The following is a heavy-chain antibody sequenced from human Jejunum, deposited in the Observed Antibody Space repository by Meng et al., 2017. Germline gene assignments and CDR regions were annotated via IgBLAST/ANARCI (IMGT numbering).Heavy chain of an antibody. CDR1: GDSISSTSW. J-gene: IGHJ4*02. D-gene: IGHD3-16*01. V-gene: IGHV4-4*02. Sequence: GHLQESGPGRVKPSGTLSPTCEVSGDSISSTSWWDWLRQPPGKGLKWIGEIYHSGRSNFIPSLKSRVSISLDESKNQFSLTLNSVTAADTAVYYCARGVGDIRFGFDYWGQGILVTVSS. CDR2: IYHSGRS. CDR3: ARGVGDIRFGFDY.